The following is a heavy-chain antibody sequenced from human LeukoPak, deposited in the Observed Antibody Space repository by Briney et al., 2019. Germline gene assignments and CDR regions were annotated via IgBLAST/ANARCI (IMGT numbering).Heavy chain of an antibody. D-gene: IGHD3-10*01. Sequence: SVKLSCKASGGTFTSYAISWVRQAPGQGLEWMGRIIPILGIANYAQKFQGRVTITADKSTSTAYMELSSLRSEDTAVYYCARAHYYGSGSYVHSFDYWGQGTLVTVSS. V-gene: IGHV1-69*04. CDR2: IIPILGIA. J-gene: IGHJ4*02. CDR1: GGTFTSYA. CDR3: ARAHYYGSGSYVHSFDY.